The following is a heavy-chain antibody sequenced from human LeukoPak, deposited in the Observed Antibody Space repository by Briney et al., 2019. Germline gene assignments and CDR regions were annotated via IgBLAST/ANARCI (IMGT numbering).Heavy chain of an antibody. V-gene: IGHV4-4*07. Sequence: SETLSLTCTVSGGSISSYYWSWIRPPAGKGLEWIGRIYTAGITKYNPSLKSRVTMSVDTSKNQFSLRLSSVTAADTAVYYCASGLFADYYFNSWGQGTLVTVSS. J-gene: IGHJ4*02. CDR2: IYTAGIT. CDR1: GGSISSYY. CDR3: ASGLFADYYFNS.